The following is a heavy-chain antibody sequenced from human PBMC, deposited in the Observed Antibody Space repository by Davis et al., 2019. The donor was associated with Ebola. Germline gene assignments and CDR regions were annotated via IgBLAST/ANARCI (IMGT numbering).Heavy chain of an antibody. D-gene: IGHD6-6*01. Sequence: PSETLSLTCTVSGGSISSGGYYWSWIRQHPGKGLEWIGYIYYSGSTYYNPSLKSRVTISVDTSKNQFSLKLSSVTAADTAVYYCARSEGTRQLVRYYYYYMDVWGKGTTVTVSS. CDR1: GGSISSGGYY. CDR2: IYYSGST. J-gene: IGHJ6*03. V-gene: IGHV4-31*03. CDR3: ARSEGTRQLVRYYYYYMDV.